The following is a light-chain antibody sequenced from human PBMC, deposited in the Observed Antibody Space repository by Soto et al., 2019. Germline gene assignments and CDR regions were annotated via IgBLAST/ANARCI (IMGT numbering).Light chain of an antibody. CDR1: RSISSW. J-gene: IGKJ1*01. CDR3: QQYNSCSRT. V-gene: IGKV1-5*01. Sequence: DIQMTQSPSTLSASVGDRVTITCRASRSISSWLAWYQQKPGKAPKLLIYDASSLESGVPSRFSGSGSGTEFTLTISSLQPDDFATYYCQQYNSCSRTFGQGTKV. CDR2: DAS.